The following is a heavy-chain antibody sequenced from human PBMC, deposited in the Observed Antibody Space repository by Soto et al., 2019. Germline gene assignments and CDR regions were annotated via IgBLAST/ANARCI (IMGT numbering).Heavy chain of an antibody. D-gene: IGHD2-15*01. Sequence: SETLSLTCPVSGGSIRSGCYYWSWIRQHPGKGLEWIGYIYYSGSTYYNPSLKSRVTISVDTSKNQFSLKLSSVTAADTAVYYCARGYCSGGSCYPDDAFDIWGQGTMVTVSS. CDR3: ARGYCSGGSCYPDDAFDI. CDR2: IYYSGST. CDR1: GGSIRSGCYY. J-gene: IGHJ3*02. V-gene: IGHV4-31*03.